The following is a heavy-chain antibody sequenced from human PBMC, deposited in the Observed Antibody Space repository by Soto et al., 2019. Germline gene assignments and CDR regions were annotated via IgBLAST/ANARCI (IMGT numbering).Heavy chain of an antibody. J-gene: IGHJ4*02. CDR3: ASPLQTGTTCFGGY. Sequence: SLRLSCAASGFSFSTYAMSWVRRAPGKGLEWVSAISGSGDSTYYADSVKGRFTISRDSSKNTLHLQMNSLRAEDTALYYCASPLQTGTTCFGGYWGQGTLVTVSS. CDR1: GFSFSTYA. V-gene: IGHV3-23*01. D-gene: IGHD1-1*01. CDR2: ISGSGDST.